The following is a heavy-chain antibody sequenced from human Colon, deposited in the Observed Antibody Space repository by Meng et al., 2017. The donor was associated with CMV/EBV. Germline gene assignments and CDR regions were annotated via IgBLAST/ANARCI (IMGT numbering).Heavy chain of an antibody. CDR1: GGSISSSSYY. V-gene: IGHV4-39*02. CDR2: IYYSGST. J-gene: IGHJ4*02. D-gene: IGHD1-14*01. CDR3: ARDGGNQYFDY. Sequence: GSLRLSCTVSGGSISSSSYYWGWIRQPPGKGLEWIGSIYYSGSTYYNPSLKSRVTISVDTSKNQFSLKLSSVTAADTAVYYCARDGGNQYFDYWGQGTLVTVSS.